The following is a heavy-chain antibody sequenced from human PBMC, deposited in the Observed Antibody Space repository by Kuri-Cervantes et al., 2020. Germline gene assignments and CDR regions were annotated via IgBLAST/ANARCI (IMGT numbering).Heavy chain of an antibody. CDR1: GGSLNGYY. D-gene: IGHD3-9*01. CDR3: ARDGGDVLTAYDY. CDR2: INHSGST. J-gene: IGHJ4*02. Sequence: ESLKISCAVYGGSLNGYYWSWIRQPPGKGLEWIGEINHSGSTNYNPSLKSRVTISVDTSKNQFSLRLNSVTAADTAVYYCARDGGDVLTAYDYWGQGTLVTVSS. V-gene: IGHV4-34*01.